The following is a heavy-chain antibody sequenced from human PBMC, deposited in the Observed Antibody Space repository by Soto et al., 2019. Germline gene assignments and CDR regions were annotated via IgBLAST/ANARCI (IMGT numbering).Heavy chain of an antibody. CDR2: IGSSDNII. D-gene: IGHD3-22*01. CDR3: ARDLGYYESSGYFDY. V-gene: IGHV3-11*01. CDR1: GFTFSDYY. J-gene: IGHJ4*02. Sequence: QVQLVESGGGLVKPGGSLRLSCAASGFTFSDYYMSWIRQAPGKGLEWVSYIGSSDNIIYYADSVKGRFTISRDNAKXXLYLQMNSLRAEDTAVYYCARDLGYYESSGYFDYWGQGTLVTVSS.